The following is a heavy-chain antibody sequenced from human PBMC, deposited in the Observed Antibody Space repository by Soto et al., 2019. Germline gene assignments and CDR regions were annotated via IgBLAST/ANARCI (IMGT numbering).Heavy chain of an antibody. Sequence: GASVKVSCKASGYTFTSYGISWVRQAPGQGLEWMGWIKTYNLNTNYAQKFQGRVTMTTDTSTSTAYMELRSLRSDDTAVYFCAKLLDARWGAFDVWGQGTMVTVSS. CDR1: GYTFTSYG. CDR2: IKTYNLNT. CDR3: AKLLDARWGAFDV. V-gene: IGHV1-18*01. D-gene: IGHD3-10*01. J-gene: IGHJ3*01.